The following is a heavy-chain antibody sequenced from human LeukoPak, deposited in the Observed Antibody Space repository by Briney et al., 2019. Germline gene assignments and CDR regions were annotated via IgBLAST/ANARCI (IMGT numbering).Heavy chain of an antibody. CDR1: GDSVSSNSAA. V-gene: IGHV6-1*01. CDR3: ARDREYRDYYYYGMDV. D-gene: IGHD6-6*01. CDR2: TYYRSKWYN. J-gene: IGHJ6*02. Sequence: SQTLSLTCAISGDSVSSNSAAWNWIRQSPSRGLEWLGRTYYRSKWYNDYAVSVKSRITINPDTSKNQFSQQLNSVTPEDTAVYYCARDREYRDYYYYGMDVWGQGTTVTVSS.